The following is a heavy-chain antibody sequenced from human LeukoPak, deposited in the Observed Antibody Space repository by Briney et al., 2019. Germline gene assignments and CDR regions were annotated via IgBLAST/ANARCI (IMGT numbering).Heavy chain of an antibody. CDR3: ARDPYGSGSTSFDI. Sequence: GGALRLSCASSGFPFRSYGMHWVRQAPGKGLEWVAVIWYDGSNKYYADSVKGRFTISRDNSKNTLYLQMNSLRAEDTAVYYCARDPYGSGSTSFDIWGQGTMVTVSS. J-gene: IGHJ3*02. V-gene: IGHV3-33*01. D-gene: IGHD3-10*01. CDR2: IWYDGSNK. CDR1: GFPFRSYG.